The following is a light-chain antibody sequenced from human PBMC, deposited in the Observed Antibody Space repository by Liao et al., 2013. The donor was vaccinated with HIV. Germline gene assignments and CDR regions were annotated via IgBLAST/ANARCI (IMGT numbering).Light chain of an antibody. CDR1: SIGRRS. J-gene: IGLJ2*01. Sequence: SYELTQPPSVSVAPGKTARITCGGNSIGRRSVHWYQQRPGQAPVLVIYSDSDRPSGIPERFSGSNSGTAATLTISRVEAGDEADYYCQVWDSDSDHVIFGGGTKLIVL. CDR2: SDS. V-gene: IGLV3-21*04. CDR3: QVWDSDSDHVI.